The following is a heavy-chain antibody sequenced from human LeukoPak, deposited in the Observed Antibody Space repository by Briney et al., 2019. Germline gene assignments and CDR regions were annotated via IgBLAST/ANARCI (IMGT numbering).Heavy chain of an antibody. D-gene: IGHD2-21*02. V-gene: IGHV3-66*01. CDR2: IYRGGST. CDR3: AREAVVMTPLNAFDI. CDR1: GFSASDAY. Sequence: GGSLRLSCAASGFSASDAYMNWVRQAPGKGLEWVSVIYRGGSTYYADSVKYRFIVSRDNSKNTVYLQMNSLRGEDTAVYYCAREAVVMTPLNAFDIWGQGTMVTVSS. J-gene: IGHJ3*02.